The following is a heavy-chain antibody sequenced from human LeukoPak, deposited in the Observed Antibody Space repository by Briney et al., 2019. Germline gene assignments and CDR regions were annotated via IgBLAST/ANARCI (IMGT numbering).Heavy chain of an antibody. D-gene: IGHD2-2*01. CDR1: GFTFGSYW. CDR3: APHLSVVIPAAQYGMDV. CDR2: INSDGSST. Sequence: GGSLRLSCAASGFTFGSYWMHWVRQAPGKGLVWVSRINSDGSSTSYADSVKGRFTISRDNAKNTLFLQMNSLRAEDTAVYYCAPHLSVVIPAAQYGMDVWGQGTTVTVSS. J-gene: IGHJ6*02. V-gene: IGHV3-74*01.